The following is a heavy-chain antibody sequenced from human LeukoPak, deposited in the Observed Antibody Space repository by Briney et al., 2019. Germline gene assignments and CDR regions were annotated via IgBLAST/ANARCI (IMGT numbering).Heavy chain of an antibody. D-gene: IGHD2-21*02. CDR3: ARGRWSANDPVISNYLGGFYYLDV. CDR2: INHSGSN. J-gene: IGHJ6*01. CDR1: CVSFCGYH. Sequence: SETLSLTCAVYCVSFCGYHWPQPAHPPGKGRVWFGEINHSGSNKHHPSLKNRLSVSVETPKNQFSRELSSVTAADTALYFCARGRWSANDPVISNYLGGFYYLDVWGNGTTVIVSS. V-gene: IGHV4-34*01.